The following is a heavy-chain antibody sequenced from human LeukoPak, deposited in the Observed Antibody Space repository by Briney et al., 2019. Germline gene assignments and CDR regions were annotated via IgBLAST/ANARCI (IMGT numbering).Heavy chain of an antibody. CDR1: GFTFSSYW. Sequence: GGSLRLSCAASGFTFSSYWMSWVRQAPGRGLEWVANIKQDGNEKYYVDSVKGRFTISRDNAKNSLYLQMNSLRAEDTAVYYCVRMGRYGDYDYWGQGTLVTVSS. CDR2: IKQDGNEK. J-gene: IGHJ4*02. V-gene: IGHV3-7*01. D-gene: IGHD4-17*01. CDR3: VRMGRYGDYDY.